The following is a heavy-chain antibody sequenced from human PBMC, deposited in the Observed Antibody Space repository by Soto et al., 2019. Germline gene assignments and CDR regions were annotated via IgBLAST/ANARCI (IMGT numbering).Heavy chain of an antibody. Sequence: VRSLRLSCAASGFTFSSYAMSWVRQAPGKGLEWVSAISGSGGSTYYADSVKGRFTISRDNSKNTLYLQMNSLRAEDTAVYYCAKETDFWSGYYPDYYFDYWGQGTLVTVSS. CDR3: AKETDFWSGYYPDYYFDY. D-gene: IGHD3-3*01. CDR1: GFTFSSYA. CDR2: ISGSGGST. V-gene: IGHV3-23*01. J-gene: IGHJ4*02.